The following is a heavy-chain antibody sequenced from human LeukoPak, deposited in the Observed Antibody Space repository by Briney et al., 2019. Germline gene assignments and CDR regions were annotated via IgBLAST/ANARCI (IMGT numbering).Heavy chain of an antibody. CDR1: GFTFSNYA. D-gene: IGHD3-10*01. V-gene: IGHV3-30*07. Sequence: AGKSLRLSCAASGFTFSNYAMHWVRQAPGKGLEWVSLISSGGTYEYYADSVKGRFTISRDNSKNTLYLQLNSLRAEDTAVYYCAKDDHYYGSGSYYENPIWSGYGMDVWGQGTTVTVSS. CDR2: ISSGGTYE. CDR3: AKDDHYYGSGSYYENPIWSGYGMDV. J-gene: IGHJ6*02.